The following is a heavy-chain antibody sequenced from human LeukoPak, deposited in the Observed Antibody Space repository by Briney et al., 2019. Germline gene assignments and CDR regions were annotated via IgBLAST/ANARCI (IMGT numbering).Heavy chain of an antibody. CDR1: GFTFSSYD. V-gene: IGHV3-21*01. Sequence: GGSLRLSCAASGFTFSSYDMNWVRQAPGKGLEWVSSISSSSTYIYYADSVKGRFTISRDNAKNSLYLQMNSLRAEDTAVYYCARDRLLFRDYYGMDVWGQGTTVTVSS. J-gene: IGHJ6*02. D-gene: IGHD2-21*01. CDR2: ISSSSTYI. CDR3: ARDRLLFRDYYGMDV.